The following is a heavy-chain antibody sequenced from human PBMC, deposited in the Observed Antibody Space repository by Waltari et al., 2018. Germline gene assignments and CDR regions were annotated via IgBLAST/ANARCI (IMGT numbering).Heavy chain of an antibody. D-gene: IGHD1-26*01. Sequence: QLQLQESGPGRVKPSETLSLMCTVSGVSISRSGYYWGWIRQPPGKGLEEIARIYHSGSLYYNPSLKRRVTISINTSKNQFYLEMTSVTAADTAVYFCARRPFPMGARPFDSWGQGTLVTVSS. J-gene: IGHJ4*02. CDR1: GVSISRSGYY. CDR2: IYHSGSL. V-gene: IGHV4-39*01. CDR3: ARRPFPMGARPFDS.